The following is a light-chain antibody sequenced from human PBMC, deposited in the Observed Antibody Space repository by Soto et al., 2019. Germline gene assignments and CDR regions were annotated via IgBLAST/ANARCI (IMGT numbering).Light chain of an antibody. CDR2: DAS. J-gene: IGKJ1*01. Sequence: DIQMTQSPSTRSASLGDRVTITCRASRNSERWLAWYQQKPGRAPKLLISDASTLETGVPSRFSGGGSGTEFTLTISNLQADDFATYYCQHCDTYWAFGPGTRVEVE. CDR1: RNSERW. V-gene: IGKV1-5*01. CDR3: QHCDTYWA.